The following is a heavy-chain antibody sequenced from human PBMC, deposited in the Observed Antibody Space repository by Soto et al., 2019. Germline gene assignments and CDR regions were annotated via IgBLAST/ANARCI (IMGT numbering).Heavy chain of an antibody. CDR2: TYYRSKWYN. CDR1: GDSVSSDSAA. Sequence: PSQTLSLTCAISGDSVSSDSAAWNWIRQSPSRGLEWLGRTYYRSKWYNDYAASVKSRITINPDTSKNHFSLQMNSVTPDDTAVYYCASSSGYPPWGQGTLVTVSS. D-gene: IGHD5-12*01. J-gene: IGHJ5*02. CDR3: ASSSGYPP. V-gene: IGHV6-1*01.